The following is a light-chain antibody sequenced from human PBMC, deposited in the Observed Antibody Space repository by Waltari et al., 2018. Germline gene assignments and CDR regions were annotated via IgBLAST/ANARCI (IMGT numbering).Light chain of an antibody. CDR1: QSLTKRY. CDR2: GAS. CDR3: QQYGSSVMYT. Sequence: IVLTQSPGTLSLSPGERATLSCRASQSLTKRYLAWYQQKPGQAPRPLIYGASSRAAGIPDRFSGSGSGTDFTLTISRLEPEDFAVYYCQQYGSSVMYTFGQGTKLEIK. V-gene: IGKV3-20*01. J-gene: IGKJ2*01.